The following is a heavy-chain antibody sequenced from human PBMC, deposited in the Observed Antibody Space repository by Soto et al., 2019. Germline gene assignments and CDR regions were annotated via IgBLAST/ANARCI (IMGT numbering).Heavy chain of an antibody. Sequence: QVQLVQSGTEVKKPGSSVNVSCKASGGTFGTSAINWVRQAPGQGLEWMGAIIPFFTTTDYAQKFQARVTITADESTSTAYMELSSLRSEDTAVYSCASEGDYNLGFYTGMDVWGQGTTVIVSS. J-gene: IGHJ6*02. CDR2: IIPFFTTT. V-gene: IGHV1-69*01. D-gene: IGHD4-17*01. CDR3: ASEGDYNLGFYTGMDV. CDR1: GGTFGTSA.